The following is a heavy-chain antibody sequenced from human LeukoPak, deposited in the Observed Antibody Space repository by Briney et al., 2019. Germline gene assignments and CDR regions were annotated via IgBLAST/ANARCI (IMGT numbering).Heavy chain of an antibody. J-gene: IGHJ4*02. CDR3: AGSLVGAVDY. V-gene: IGHV4-61*01. CDR1: GYSISSGYY. CDR2: IYYSGST. Sequence: SETLSLTCTVSGYSISSGYYWGWIRQPPGKGLEWIGYIYYSGSTNYNPSLKSRVTISVDTSKNQFSLKLSSVTAADTAVYYCAGSLVGAVDYWGQGTLVTVSS. D-gene: IGHD1-26*01.